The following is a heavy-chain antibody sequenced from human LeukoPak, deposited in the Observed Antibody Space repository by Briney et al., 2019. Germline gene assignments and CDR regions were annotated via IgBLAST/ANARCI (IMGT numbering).Heavy chain of an antibody. CDR1: GFTFSSYS. CDR3: ARDHRGITRAFDI. CDR2: ISSSSSYI. V-gene: IGHV3-21*01. J-gene: IGHJ3*02. Sequence: GGSLRLSCAASGFTFSSYSMNWVRQAPGKGLEWVSSISSSSSYIYYADSVKGRFTISRDNAKNSLYLQMNSLRAEDTAVYYCARDHRGITRAFDIWGQGTMVTVSS. D-gene: IGHD3-10*01.